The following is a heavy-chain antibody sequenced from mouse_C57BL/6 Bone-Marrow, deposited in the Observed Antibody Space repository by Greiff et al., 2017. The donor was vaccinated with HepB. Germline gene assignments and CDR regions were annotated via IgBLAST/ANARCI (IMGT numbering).Heavy chain of an antibody. V-gene: IGHV5-15*01. Sequence: EVQLVESGGGLVQPGGSLKLSCAASGFTFSDYGMAWVRQAPRKGPEWVAFISNLAYSIYYADTVTGRFTISRENAKNTLYLEMSSLRSEDTAMYYCARQSSTGTGCFDYWGQGTTLTVSS. CDR2: ISNLAYSI. D-gene: IGHD4-1*02. CDR3: ARQSSTGTGCFDY. J-gene: IGHJ2*01. CDR1: GFTFSDYG.